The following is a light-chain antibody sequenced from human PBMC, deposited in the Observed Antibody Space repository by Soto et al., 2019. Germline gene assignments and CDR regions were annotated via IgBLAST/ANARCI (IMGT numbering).Light chain of an antibody. J-gene: IGLJ2*01. CDR1: SSDVGGYNH. V-gene: IGLV2-14*01. CDR2: DVS. CDR3: SSNTGSSTTPVV. Sequence: QSVLTQPASVSGSPGQSITISCTGTSSDVGGYNHVAWYQQHPGKAPKLIIYDVSNGPSGVSNRFSGSKSGNTASLTISGLQAEDEADYYCSSNTGSSTTPVVFGGGTKVTVL.